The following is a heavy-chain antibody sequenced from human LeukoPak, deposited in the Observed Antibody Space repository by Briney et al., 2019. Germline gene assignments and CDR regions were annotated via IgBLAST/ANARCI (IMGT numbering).Heavy chain of an antibody. J-gene: IGHJ4*02. CDR2: INPNSGGT. V-gene: IGHV1-2*02. D-gene: IGHD4-11*01. CDR1: GYTFTGYY. Sequence: ASVNVSCKASGYTFTGYYMHWVRQAPGQGLEWMGWINPNSGGTNYAQKFQGRVTMTRDTSISTAYMELSRLRSDDTAVYYCARELVRARGSPTVTTTAGYWGQGTLVTVSS. CDR3: ARELVRARGSPTVTTTAGY.